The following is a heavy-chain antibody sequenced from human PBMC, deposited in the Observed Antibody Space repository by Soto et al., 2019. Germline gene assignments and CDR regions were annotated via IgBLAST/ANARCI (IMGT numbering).Heavy chain of an antibody. CDR3: ARDKDRPQLGGNYYYIMDV. J-gene: IGHJ6*02. Sequence: QVQLVQSGSEVKKPGSSVKVSCKASGGTFSSYAISWVRQVPGQGLEWMGGIMTIFGTPDYAQKFQGRVTITADESTSIASMELSSLRSEDTGVYYCARDKDRPQLGGNYYYIMDVWGQGTTVTVSS. D-gene: IGHD3-10*01. V-gene: IGHV1-69*12. CDR1: GGTFSSYA. CDR2: IMTIFGTP.